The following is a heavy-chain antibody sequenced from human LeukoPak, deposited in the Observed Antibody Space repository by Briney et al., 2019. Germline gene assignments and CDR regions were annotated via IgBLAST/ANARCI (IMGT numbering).Heavy chain of an antibody. J-gene: IGHJ6*03. CDR3: AREGGGHPGIGYYYMDV. V-gene: IGHV1-69*05. CDR1: GGTFSSYA. Sequence: SVKVPCKASGGTFSSYAISWVRQAPGQGLEWMGGIIPIFGTANYAQKFQGRVTITTDESTSTAYMELSSLRSEDTAVYYCAREGGGHPGIGYYYMDVWGKGTTVTVSS. D-gene: IGHD2-15*01. CDR2: IIPIFGTA.